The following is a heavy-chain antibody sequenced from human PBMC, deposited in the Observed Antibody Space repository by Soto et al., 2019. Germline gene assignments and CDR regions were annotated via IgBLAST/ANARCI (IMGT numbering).Heavy chain of an antibody. J-gene: IGHJ4*02. D-gene: IGHD6-6*01. Sequence: PSETLSLTCTVSGGSISSYYWSWIRQPPGKGLEWIGYIYDSGSTSYNPSLKSRVTISVDTSKNQFSLKLSSVTAADTAVYYCARYSSSSPVGPYYFDYWGQGTLVTVS. V-gene: IGHV4-59*08. CDR2: IYDSGST. CDR3: ARYSSSSPVGPYYFDY. CDR1: GGSISSYY.